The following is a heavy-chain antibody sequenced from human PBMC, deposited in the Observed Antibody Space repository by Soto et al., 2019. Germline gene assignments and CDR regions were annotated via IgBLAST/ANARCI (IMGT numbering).Heavy chain of an antibody. V-gene: IGHV3-15*07. J-gene: IGHJ4*02. Sequence: PGGSLRLSCAASGFTFSNAWMNWVRQAPGKGLEWVGRIKSKTDGGTTDYAAPVKGRFTISRDDSKNTLYLQMNSLKTEDTAVYYCTTVYDPLLWFGELLGSDYWGQGTLVTVSS. CDR1: GFTFSNAW. CDR3: TTVYDPLLWFGELLGSDY. CDR2: IKSKTDGGTT. D-gene: IGHD3-10*01.